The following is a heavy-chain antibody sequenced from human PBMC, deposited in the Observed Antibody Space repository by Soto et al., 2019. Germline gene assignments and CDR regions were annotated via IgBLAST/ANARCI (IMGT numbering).Heavy chain of an antibody. CDR2: ISGSGDIT. CDR3: AKDRDGAAAGPTKFYGMDV. V-gene: IGHV3-23*01. CDR1: GFTFSSYA. D-gene: IGHD6-13*01. J-gene: IGHJ6*02. Sequence: EVQLLESGGGLVQPGGSLRLSCAASGFTFSSYAMSWVRQAPGKGLEWVSVISGSGDITYYADSVRGRFTISRDNSKNTLYLQMNSLRAADTAVYYCAKDRDGAAAGPTKFYGMDVWGQGTTVTVSS.